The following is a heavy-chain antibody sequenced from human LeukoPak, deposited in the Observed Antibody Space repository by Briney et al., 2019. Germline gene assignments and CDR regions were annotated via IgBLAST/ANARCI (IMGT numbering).Heavy chain of an antibody. Sequence: PGGSLRLSCAAPGFTFSSYAMSWVRQAPGKGLEWVSAISGSGGSTYYADSVKGRFTISRDNSKNTLYLQMNSLRAEDTAVYYCLWWFRYYYGMDVWGQGTTVTVSS. CDR1: GFTFSSYA. V-gene: IGHV3-23*01. CDR2: ISGSGGST. CDR3: LWWFRYYYGMDV. D-gene: IGHD2-8*02. J-gene: IGHJ6*02.